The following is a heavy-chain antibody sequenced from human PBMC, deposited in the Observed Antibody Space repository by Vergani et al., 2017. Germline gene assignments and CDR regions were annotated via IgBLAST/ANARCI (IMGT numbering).Heavy chain of an antibody. J-gene: IGHJ4*02. CDR1: GFTFSSYG. CDR3: ASRNYDSSFDY. V-gene: IGHV3-21*01. CDR2: ISSSSSYI. D-gene: IGHD3-22*01. Sequence: VQLVESGGGVVQPGRSLRLSCAASGFTFSSYGMHWVRQAPGKGLEWVSSISSSSSYIYYADSVKGRFTISRDNAKNSLYLQMNSLRAEDTAVYYCASRNYDSSFDYWGQGTLVTVSS.